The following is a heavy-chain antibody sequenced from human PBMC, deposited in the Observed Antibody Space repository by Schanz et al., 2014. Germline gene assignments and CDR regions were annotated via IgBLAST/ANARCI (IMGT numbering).Heavy chain of an antibody. Sequence: EVQLLESGGGLVQPGGSLRLSCAASGFTFSSYTMNWVRQAPGKGLEWVSAISGSGGSTVYADSVKGRFTISRDNPKKTLYLQMNSLRAEDTAVYYCARDHQWLARYYMDVWGKGTTVTVSS. CDR2: ISGSGGST. CDR3: ARDHQWLARYYMDV. V-gene: IGHV3-23*01. J-gene: IGHJ6*03. CDR1: GFTFSSYT. D-gene: IGHD6-19*01.